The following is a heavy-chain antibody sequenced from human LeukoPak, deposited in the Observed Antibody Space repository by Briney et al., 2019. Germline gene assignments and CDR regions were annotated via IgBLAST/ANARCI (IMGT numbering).Heavy chain of an antibody. CDR3: ARAPDLSHSWYSWFDP. CDR1: GYTFTSYD. Sequence: GASVKVSCKASGYTFTSYDINWVRQATGQGLEWMGWMNPNSGNTGYAQKFQGRVTITRNTSISTAYMELSSLRSEDTAVYYCARAPDLSHSWYSWFDPWGQGTLVTVSS. J-gene: IGHJ5*02. V-gene: IGHV1-8*03. D-gene: IGHD6-13*01. CDR2: MNPNSGNT.